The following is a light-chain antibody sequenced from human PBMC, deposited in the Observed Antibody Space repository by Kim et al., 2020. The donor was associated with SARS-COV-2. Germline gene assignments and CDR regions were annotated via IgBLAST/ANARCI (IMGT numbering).Light chain of an antibody. CDR1: QSGSRN. Sequence: GDRANSTGRASQSGSRNLAWYKQKPGQAPRLLIYGASTRATGSPARCSGSGSGTELTLTISSLQSGDFAVYYCQQYNHWPGTFGQGTKVDIK. V-gene: IGKV3-15*01. J-gene: IGKJ1*01. CDR2: GAS. CDR3: QQYNHWPGT.